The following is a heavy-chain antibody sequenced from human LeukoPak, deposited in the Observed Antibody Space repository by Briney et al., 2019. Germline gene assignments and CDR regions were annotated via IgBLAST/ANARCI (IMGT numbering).Heavy chain of an antibody. CDR2: IKEDGSAK. J-gene: IGHJ4*02. CDR3: ARDPDHGAVDY. D-gene: IGHD3-16*01. Sequence: GGSLRLSCAASGFTFSSSWMSWLRQAPGKGLEWVADIKEDGSAKYYVDSVKGRFTISRDNAKYSLYLQMNSLRVDDTAVYYCARDPDHGAVDYWGQGTLVTVSS. CDR1: GFTFSSSW. V-gene: IGHV3-7*01.